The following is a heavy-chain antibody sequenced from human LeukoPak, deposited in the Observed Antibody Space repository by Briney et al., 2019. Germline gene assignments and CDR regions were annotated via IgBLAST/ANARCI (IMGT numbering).Heavy chain of an antibody. Sequence: PSETLSLTCTVSGGSIINYYWSWIRQPPGKGLEWIGYIYYSGTTNYNPSLKSRVTISVDTSKNQFSLKLNSVTAADTAVYYCARAGSFDLWGRGTLVTVSS. CDR3: ARAGSFDL. V-gene: IGHV4-59*01. CDR2: IYYSGTT. CDR1: GGSIINYY. J-gene: IGHJ2*01.